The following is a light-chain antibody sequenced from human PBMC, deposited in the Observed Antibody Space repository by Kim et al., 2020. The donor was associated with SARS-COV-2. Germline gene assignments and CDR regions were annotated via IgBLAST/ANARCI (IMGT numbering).Light chain of an antibody. CDR2: WAS. CDR1: QSVLYSSINRNY. J-gene: IGKJ3*01. CDR3: QQYYSTPFT. Sequence: DIVMTQSPDSLAVSLGERATINCKSSQSVLYSSINRNYLAWYQHKPGQPPKLLIYWASTRESGVPDRFSGSGSGTDFTLTISGLQPEDVAVYYCQQYYSTPFTFGPGTKVDIK. V-gene: IGKV4-1*01.